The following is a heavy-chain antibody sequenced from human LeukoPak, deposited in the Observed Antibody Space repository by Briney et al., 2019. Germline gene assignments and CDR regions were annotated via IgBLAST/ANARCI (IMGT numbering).Heavy chain of an antibody. V-gene: IGHV3-7*01. J-gene: IGHJ4*02. Sequence: PGGSLRLSCAASGFTFSSYWMSWVRQAPGKGLEWVANIKQDGSEKYYVDSVKGRFTISRDNAKNSLYLQMNSLRAEDTAVYYCARGVVSSWYYFDYWGQGTLVTVSS. D-gene: IGHD6-13*01. CDR2: IKQDGSEK. CDR3: ARGVVSSWYYFDY. CDR1: GFTFSSYW.